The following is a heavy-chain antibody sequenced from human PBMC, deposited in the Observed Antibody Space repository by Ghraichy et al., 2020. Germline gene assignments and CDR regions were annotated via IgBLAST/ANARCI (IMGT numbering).Heavy chain of an antibody. V-gene: IGHV3-30*04. CDR3: ARDGILWFGELLQVPQPNWFDP. CDR1: GFTFSSYA. D-gene: IGHD3-10*01. Sequence: GGSLRLSCAASGFTFSSYAMHWVRQAPGKGLEWVAVISYDGSNKYYADSVKGRFTISRDNSKNTLYLQMNSLRAEDTAVYYCARDGILWFGELLQVPQPNWFDPWGQGTLVTVSS. J-gene: IGHJ5*02. CDR2: ISYDGSNK.